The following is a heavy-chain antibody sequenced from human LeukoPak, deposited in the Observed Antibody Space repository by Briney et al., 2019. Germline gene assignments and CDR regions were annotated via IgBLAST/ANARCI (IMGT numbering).Heavy chain of an antibody. CDR3: ARGVNYYDSSGPRDFDY. D-gene: IGHD3-22*01. CDR2: ISYDGSNK. V-gene: IGHV3-30*03. CDR1: GFTFSSYG. J-gene: IGHJ4*02. Sequence: GGSLRLSCAASGFTFSSYGMHWVRQAPGKGLEWVAVISYDGSNKYYADSVKGRFTISRDNSKNTLYLQMNSLRAEDTAVYYCARGVNYYDSSGPRDFDYWGQGTLVTVSS.